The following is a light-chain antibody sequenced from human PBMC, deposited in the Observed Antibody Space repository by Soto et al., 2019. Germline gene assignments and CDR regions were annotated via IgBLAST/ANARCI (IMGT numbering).Light chain of an antibody. J-gene: IGLJ3*02. CDR3: ATWNDSLNARGV. CDR1: RSNIGNNA. Sequence: QSVLTQPPSASGTPGQRVTISCSGSRSNIGNNAVTWYQQFPGTALKHLIYNNNQRPSGVPDRFSGSKSGISASLAISGLQSEDEADYYCATWNDSLNARGVFGGGTTLTVL. CDR2: NNN. V-gene: IGLV1-44*01.